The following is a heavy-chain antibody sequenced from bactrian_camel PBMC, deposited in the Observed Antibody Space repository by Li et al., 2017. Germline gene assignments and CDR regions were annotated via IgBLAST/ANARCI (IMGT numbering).Heavy chain of an antibody. Sequence: DVQLVESGGGLVQPGGSLRLSCTASGFAFRAASITWVRQAPGKGLEWVSAVYVNGRGTGYADSVKGRFTISRDNAKTTVYLQMNSLKSEDTALYYCAANPEWSNWAIDEFKYWGQGTQVTVS. CDR1: GFAFRAAS. V-gene: IGHV3S42*01. CDR3: AANPEWSNWAIDEFKY. J-gene: IGHJ4*01. D-gene: IGHD7*01. CDR2: VYVNGRGT.